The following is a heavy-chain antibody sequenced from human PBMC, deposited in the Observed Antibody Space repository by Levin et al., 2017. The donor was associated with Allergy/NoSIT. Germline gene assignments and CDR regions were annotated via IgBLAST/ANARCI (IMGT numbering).Heavy chain of an antibody. CDR1: GYTFTSYG. CDR2: ISAYNGNT. D-gene: IGHD4-17*01. Sequence: GESLKISCKASGYTFTSYGISWVRQAPGQGLEWMGWISAYNGNTNYAQKLQGRVTMTTDTSTSTAYMELRSLRSDDTAVYYCAGGHDYGDYDYYYYMDVWGKGTTVTVSS. J-gene: IGHJ6*03. CDR3: AGGHDYGDYDYYYYMDV. V-gene: IGHV1-18*01.